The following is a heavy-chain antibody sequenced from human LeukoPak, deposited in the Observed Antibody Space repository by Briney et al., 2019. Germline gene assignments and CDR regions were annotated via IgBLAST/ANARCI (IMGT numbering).Heavy chain of an antibody. CDR1: GFTFDDYG. J-gene: IGHJ4*02. CDR2: INWNGGST. D-gene: IGHD2-15*01. Sequence: GGSLRLSCAASGFTFDDYGMTWVRQTPGKGPEWVSTINWNGGSTAYADSVKGRFTISRDNAKNSLYLQINSLRAEDAAVYYCATEDCSGGRCYSLHYWGQGTLVTVSS. CDR3: ATEDCSGGRCYSLHY. V-gene: IGHV3-20*04.